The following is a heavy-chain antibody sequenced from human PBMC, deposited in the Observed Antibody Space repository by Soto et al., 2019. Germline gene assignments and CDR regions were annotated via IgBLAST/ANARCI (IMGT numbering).Heavy chain of an antibody. Sequence: ASVKVSCKASGYTFTGYYMHWVRQAPGQGLEWMGWINPNSGGTNYAQKFQGWVTMTRDTSISTAYMELSRLRSDDTAVYYCARDLYYDSSGYSLYYYGMDVWDQGTTVTFSS. J-gene: IGHJ6*02. CDR3: ARDLYYDSSGYSLYYYGMDV. CDR1: GYTFTGYY. CDR2: INPNSGGT. D-gene: IGHD3-22*01. V-gene: IGHV1-2*04.